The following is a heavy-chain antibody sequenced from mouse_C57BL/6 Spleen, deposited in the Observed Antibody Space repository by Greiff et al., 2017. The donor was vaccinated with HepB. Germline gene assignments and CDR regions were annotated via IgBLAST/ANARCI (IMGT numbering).Heavy chain of an antibody. D-gene: IGHD1-1*01. CDR2: IYPGNSDT. CDR3: SYYYGSSPNV. V-gene: IGHV1-5*01. J-gene: IGHJ1*03. CDR1: GYTFTSYW. Sequence: EVQLQQSGTVLARPGASVKMSCKTSGYTFTSYWMHWVKQRPGQGLEWIGAIYPGNSDTSYNQKFKGKAKLTAVTSASTAYMELSSLTNEDSAVYYCSYYYGSSPNVWGTGTTVTVSS.